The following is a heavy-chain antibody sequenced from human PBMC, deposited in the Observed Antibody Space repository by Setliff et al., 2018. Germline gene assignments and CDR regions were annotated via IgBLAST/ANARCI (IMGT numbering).Heavy chain of an antibody. V-gene: IGHV3-23*01. Sequence: PGGSLRLSCATSGFTFSTSAMHWLRQSPDNRLEWVSGIGGRGISTYYADSVKGRFTISRDNVKNSLFLQMNSLRAEDTSIYYCANAYNYGYAHYYYGMDVWGQGTTVTVSS. CDR2: IGGRGIST. J-gene: IGHJ6*02. CDR1: GFTFSTSA. D-gene: IGHD5-18*01. CDR3: ANAYNYGYAHYYYGMDV.